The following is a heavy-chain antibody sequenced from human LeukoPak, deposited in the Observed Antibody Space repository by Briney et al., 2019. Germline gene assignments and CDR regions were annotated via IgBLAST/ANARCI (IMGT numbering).Heavy chain of an antibody. Sequence: PGGSLRLSCVGSGFTFRSHAMSWVRQAPEKGLEFVSGIYENGGTTYYADSVKGRFTISRDNSKNTLYLQMNSLRAEDTAVYYCARDPGDCTNGVCYFYFQHWGQGTLVTVSS. CDR2: IYENGGTT. V-gene: IGHV3-23*01. CDR3: ARDPGDCTNGVCYFYFQH. CDR1: GFTFRSHA. D-gene: IGHD2-8*01. J-gene: IGHJ1*01.